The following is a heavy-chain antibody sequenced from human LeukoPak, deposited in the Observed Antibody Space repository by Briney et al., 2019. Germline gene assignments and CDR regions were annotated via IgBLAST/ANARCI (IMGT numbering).Heavy chain of an antibody. CDR2: IIPIFGTA. D-gene: IGHD4-17*01. J-gene: IGHJ4*02. CDR3: ARDPDYGDSLDY. Sequence: GASVKVSCKASGGTFSSYAISWVRQAPGQGLEWMGRIIPIFGTANYAQKFQGRVTITTDESTSTAYMELSSLRSEDTAVYYCARDPDYGDSLDYWGQGTLVTVSS. CDR1: GGTFSSYA. V-gene: IGHV1-69*05.